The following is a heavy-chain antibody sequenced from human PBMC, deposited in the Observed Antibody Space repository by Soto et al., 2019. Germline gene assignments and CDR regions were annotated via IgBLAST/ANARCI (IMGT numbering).Heavy chain of an antibody. Sequence: RASVKVSCKASGGTFSSYAISWVRQAPGRGLKWMGGIIPIFGTANYAQKFQGRVTITADESTSTAYMELSSLRSEDTAVYYCARGIAAAGTFSPPSAWGQGTLVTVSS. CDR1: GGTFSSYA. CDR3: ARGIAAAGTFSPPSA. D-gene: IGHD6-13*01. V-gene: IGHV1-69*13. CDR2: IIPIFGTA. J-gene: IGHJ4*02.